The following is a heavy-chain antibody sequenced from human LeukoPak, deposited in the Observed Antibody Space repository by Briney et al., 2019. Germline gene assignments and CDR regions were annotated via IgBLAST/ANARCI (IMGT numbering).Heavy chain of an antibody. V-gene: IGHV4-39*01. J-gene: IGHJ4*02. CDR3: AKLGDYDFWSGYFYYFDY. D-gene: IGHD3-3*01. Sequence: SETLSLTCTVSGDSVSTTNYYWGWIRQPPGRGLEWIGSISYTGNTYYGPSLRSRVTVSIDTSKNQFSLTLTSVTAADTAVYYCAKLGDYDFWSGYFYYFDYWGQGTLVTVSS. CDR1: GDSVSTTNYY. CDR2: ISYTGNT.